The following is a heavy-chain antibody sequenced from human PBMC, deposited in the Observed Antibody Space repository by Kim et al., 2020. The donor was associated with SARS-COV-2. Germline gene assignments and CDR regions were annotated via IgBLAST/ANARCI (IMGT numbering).Heavy chain of an antibody. V-gene: IGHV4-34*01. Sequence: SLKSRVTISVDTSKNQFSLKLSSVTAADTAVYYCARGYSLLWQPDDAFDIWGQGTMVTVSS. D-gene: IGHD3-10*01. CDR3: ARGYSLLWQPDDAFDI. J-gene: IGHJ3*02.